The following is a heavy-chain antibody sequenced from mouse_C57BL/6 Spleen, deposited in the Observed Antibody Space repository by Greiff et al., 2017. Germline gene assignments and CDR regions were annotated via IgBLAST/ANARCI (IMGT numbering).Heavy chain of an antibody. D-gene: IGHD4-1*01. CDR1: GYTFTDYY. CDR2: INPNNGGT. CDR3: ARLGGTGPYYFDY. Sequence: EVQLQQSGPELVKPGASVKISCKASGYTFTDYYMNWVKQSHGKSLEWIGDINPNNGGTSYNQKFKGKATLTVDKSSSTAYMELRSLTSEDSAVYYCARLGGTGPYYFDYWGQGTTLTVSS. V-gene: IGHV1-26*01. J-gene: IGHJ2*01.